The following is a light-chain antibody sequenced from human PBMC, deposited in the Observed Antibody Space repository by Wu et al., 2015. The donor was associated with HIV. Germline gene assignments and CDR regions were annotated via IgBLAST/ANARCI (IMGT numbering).Light chain of an antibody. V-gene: IGKV1-39*01. J-gene: IGKJ1*01. Sequence: DIQMTQSPSSLSASVGDRVTITCRASQSISSDLKWYQQKPGAAPQLLIYAASSLQSGVPSRFSGSGSGTDFTLTISSLQPEDFATYYCQQTYSTPKTFGHGTKVEIK. CDR2: AAS. CDR1: QSISSD. CDR3: QQTYSTPKT.